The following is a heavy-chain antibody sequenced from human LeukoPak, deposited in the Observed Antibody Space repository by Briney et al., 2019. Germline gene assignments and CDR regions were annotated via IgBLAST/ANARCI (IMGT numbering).Heavy chain of an antibody. Sequence: SETLPLTCAVYGGSFSGYYWSWIRQPPGKGLEWIGEINHGGSTNYNPSLKSRVTISVDTSKNQISLKLSSVTAADTAVYYCARVAVDGYFNSRYYYQYGMDVWGQGTTVTVSS. D-gene: IGHD3-9*01. J-gene: IGHJ6*02. CDR1: GGSFSGYY. CDR3: ARVAVDGYFNSRYYYQYGMDV. CDR2: INHGGST. V-gene: IGHV4-34*01.